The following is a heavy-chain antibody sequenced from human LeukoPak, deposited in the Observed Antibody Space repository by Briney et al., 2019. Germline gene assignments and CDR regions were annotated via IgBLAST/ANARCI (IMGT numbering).Heavy chain of an antibody. CDR2: INPNSGGT. J-gene: IGHJ4*02. CDR3: ARVLGGSGSYYTFDY. CDR1: GYTFTGYY. D-gene: IGHD3-10*01. Sequence: ASAKVSCKASGYTFTGYYMHWVRQAPGQGLEWMGWINPNSGGTNYAQKFQGRVTMTRDTSISTAYMELSRLRSDDTAVYYCARVLGGSGSYYTFDYWGQGTLVTVSS. V-gene: IGHV1-2*02.